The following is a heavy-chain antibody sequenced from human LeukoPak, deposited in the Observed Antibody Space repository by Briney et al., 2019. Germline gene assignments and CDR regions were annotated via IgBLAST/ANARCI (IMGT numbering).Heavy chain of an antibody. Sequence: PSETLSLTCTVSVGSISSYYWSWIRQPPGKGLEWIGYIYYSGSTNYNPSLKSRVTISVDTSKNQFSLKLSSVTAADTAVYYCASQPLSIAAAVSWGQGTLVTVSS. CDR1: VGSISSYY. V-gene: IGHV4-59*12. J-gene: IGHJ1*01. CDR3: ASQPLSIAAAVS. CDR2: IYYSGST. D-gene: IGHD6-13*01.